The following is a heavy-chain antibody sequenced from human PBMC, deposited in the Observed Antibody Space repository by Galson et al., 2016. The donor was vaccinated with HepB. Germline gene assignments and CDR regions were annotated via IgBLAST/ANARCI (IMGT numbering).Heavy chain of an antibody. D-gene: IGHD5-24*01. CDR1: GLSFSRYW. CDR2: INPDSSET. J-gene: IGHJ4*02. Sequence: SLRLSCAASGLSFSRYWMTWVRQAPGRGLEFVATINPDSSETYYVDSLKGRFTISRDNAQNSLYLRVDSLRVDDTGIYYCATDHNWAGDWGQGTLVIVSS. V-gene: IGHV3-7*03. CDR3: ATDHNWAGD.